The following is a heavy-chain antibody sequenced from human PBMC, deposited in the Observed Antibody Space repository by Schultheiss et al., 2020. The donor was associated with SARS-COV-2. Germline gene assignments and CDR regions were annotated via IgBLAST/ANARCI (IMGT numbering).Heavy chain of an antibody. Sequence: ASVKVSCKASGYSFTSYGISWVRQAPGQGLEWMGWISGYNGNTNYAQKLQGRVTMTTDTSTSTAYMELRSLRSDDTAVYYCASDDPRRNAGAFDIWGQGTMVTVSS. CDR1: GYSFTSYG. J-gene: IGHJ3*02. V-gene: IGHV1-18*01. D-gene: IGHD6-13*01. CDR2: ISGYNGNT. CDR3: ASDDPRRNAGAFDI.